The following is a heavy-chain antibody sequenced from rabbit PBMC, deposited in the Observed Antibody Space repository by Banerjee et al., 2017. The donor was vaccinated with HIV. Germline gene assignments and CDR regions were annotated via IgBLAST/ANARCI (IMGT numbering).Heavy chain of an antibody. Sequence: QQQLEESGGGLVKPGGTLTLTCKASGIDLSSDYYMCWVRQAPGKGLELIACIFIVTTRTWYASWVNGRFTISNASSTTMTLQVTSLTAADTATYFCARDLSYISGRGANDLWGPGTLVTVS. D-gene: IGHD4-1*01. V-gene: IGHV1S43*01. J-gene: IGHJ4*01. CDR1: GIDLSSDYY. CDR3: ARDLSYISGRGANDL. CDR2: IFIVTTRT.